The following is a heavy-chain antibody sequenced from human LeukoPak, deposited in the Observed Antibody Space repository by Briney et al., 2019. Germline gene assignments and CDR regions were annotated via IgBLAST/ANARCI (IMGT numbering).Heavy chain of an antibody. D-gene: IGHD3-16*01. CDR3: ARVSQIYDWFDP. J-gene: IGHJ5*02. Sequence: GASVKVSCKTSGYTFTNYGISWVRQAPGQGLEWMGWISAHNGDTNYAQKLQGRVTMTTDTSTSTAYMELRSLRSDDTAVYYCARVSQIYDWFDPWGQGTLVTVSS. V-gene: IGHV1-18*01. CDR1: GYTFTNYG. CDR2: ISAHNGDT.